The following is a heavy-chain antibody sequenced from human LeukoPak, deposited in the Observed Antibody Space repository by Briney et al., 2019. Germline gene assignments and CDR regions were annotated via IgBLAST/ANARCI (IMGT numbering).Heavy chain of an antibody. J-gene: IGHJ4*02. V-gene: IGHV3-73*01. CDR2: IRSKANSYAT. Sequence: GGSLRLSCAASGFTFSGSAMHWVRQASGKGLEWVGRIRSKANSYATAYAASVKGRFTISRDDSKNTAYLQMNSLKTEDTAVYYCTRLLTAVAGKGVYWGQGTLVTVSS. CDR3: TRLLTAVAGKGVY. D-gene: IGHD6-19*01. CDR1: GFTFSGSA.